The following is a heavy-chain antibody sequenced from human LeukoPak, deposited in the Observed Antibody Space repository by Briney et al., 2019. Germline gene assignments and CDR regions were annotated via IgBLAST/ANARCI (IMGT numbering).Heavy chain of an antibody. CDR1: GFTFSSYS. CDR3: ARESGSLRPDY. CDR2: ISSSRYI. V-gene: IGHV3-21*01. J-gene: IGHJ4*02. Sequence: PGGSLRLSCAASGFTFSSYSMNWVRQAPGKGLEWVSSISSSRYIYYADSVKGRFTISRDNAKNSLYLQMNSLRAEDTAVYYCARESGSLRPDYWGQGTLVTVSS. D-gene: IGHD1-26*01.